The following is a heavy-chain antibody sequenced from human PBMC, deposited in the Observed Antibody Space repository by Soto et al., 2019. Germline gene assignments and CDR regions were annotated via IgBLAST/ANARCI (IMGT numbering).Heavy chain of an antibody. CDR2: ISGSGGST. Sequence: GGSLRLSCAASGFTFSSYAMSWVRQAPGKGLEWVSAISGSGGSTYYADSVKGRFTISRDNSKNPLYLQMNSLRAEDTAVYYCAKTPRSYAIWARDYWGQGTLVTVSS. D-gene: IGHD2-8*01. V-gene: IGHV3-23*01. CDR1: GFTFSSYA. J-gene: IGHJ4*02. CDR3: AKTPRSYAIWARDY.